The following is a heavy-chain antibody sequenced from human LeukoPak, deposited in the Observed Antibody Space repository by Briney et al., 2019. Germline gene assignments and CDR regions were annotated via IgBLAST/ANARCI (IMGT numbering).Heavy chain of an antibody. CDR1: GYSFTSYW. D-gene: IGHD2-15*01. Sequence: GESLKISCKGSGYSFTSYWIGWVRQMPGKGLEWMGIIYPGDSDTRYSPSFQGQVTISADKSISTAYLQWSSLKASDTAMYYCARRCRGGSCYTPHSFDYWGQGTLVTVSS. CDR2: IYPGDSDT. V-gene: IGHV5-51*01. CDR3: ARRCRGGSCYTPHSFDY. J-gene: IGHJ4*02.